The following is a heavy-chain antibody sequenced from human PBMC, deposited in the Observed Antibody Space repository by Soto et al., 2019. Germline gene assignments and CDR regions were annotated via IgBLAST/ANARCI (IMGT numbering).Heavy chain of an antibody. Sequence: QVQLVESGGGVVQPGRSLRLSCAASGFIFSNYAMHWVRQAPGKGLEWVAVISYDGSNKYYADSVKGRFTISRDNSKNTLYLQMNSLRAEDTAVYYGARTGLLHGMDVWGQGTTVTVSS. CDR1: GFIFSNYA. CDR2: ISYDGSNK. J-gene: IGHJ6*02. V-gene: IGHV3-30-3*01. D-gene: IGHD2-15*01. CDR3: ARTGLLHGMDV.